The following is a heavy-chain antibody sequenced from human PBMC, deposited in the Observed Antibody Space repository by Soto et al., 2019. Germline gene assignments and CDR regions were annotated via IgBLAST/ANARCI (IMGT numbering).Heavy chain of an antibody. CDR1: GYSFTSYW. D-gene: IGHD1-26*01. J-gene: IGHJ6*02. CDR2: IDPSDSYT. Sequence: GESLKISCKGSGYSFTSYWISWVRQMPGKGLEWMGRIDPSDSYTNYSPSFQGHVTISADKSISTAYLQWSSLKASDTAMYYCARLPEYSGSTTRYGMDVWGQGATVTVSS. V-gene: IGHV5-10-1*01. CDR3: ARLPEYSGSTTRYGMDV.